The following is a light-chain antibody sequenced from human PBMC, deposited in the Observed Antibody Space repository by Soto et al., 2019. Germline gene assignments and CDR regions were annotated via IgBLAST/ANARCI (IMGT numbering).Light chain of an antibody. CDR3: QQYNSYPMYT. J-gene: IGKJ2*01. CDR1: QSNSSW. CDR2: DAS. Sequence: DIQMTQSPSTLSASVGDRVTITCRASQSNSSWLAWYQQKPGKAPKLLIYDASSLESGVPARFSGSGSGTEFTLTISSLQPDDFATYYCQQYNSYPMYTFGQGTKLEIK. V-gene: IGKV1-5*01.